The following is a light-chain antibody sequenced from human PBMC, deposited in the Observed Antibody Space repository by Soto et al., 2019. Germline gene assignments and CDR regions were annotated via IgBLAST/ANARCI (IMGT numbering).Light chain of an antibody. V-gene: IGKV3D-15*01. CDR1: QSVSRN. Sequence: EIVLTQSPATLSVSPGERATLSCRATQSVSRNLAWYQQKPGQAPRLLIYDASTRATGTPARFSGSGTGTKFTLSISSLQPEDVAVYSCQQYKNWPITFGQGTRLEIK. J-gene: IGKJ5*01. CDR2: DAS. CDR3: QQYKNWPIT.